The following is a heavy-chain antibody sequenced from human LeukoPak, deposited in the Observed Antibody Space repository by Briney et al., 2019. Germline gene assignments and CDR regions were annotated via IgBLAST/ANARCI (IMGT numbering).Heavy chain of an antibody. CDR3: AREGGNYGSGSYYKSHYYYGMDV. Sequence: GASVKVSCKASGYTFTSYYMHWVRQAPGQGLEWMGIINPSGGSISYAQKFQGRVTMTRDTSTSTVYMELSSLRSEDTAVYYCAREGGNYGSGSYYKSHYYYGMDVWGQGTTVTVSS. CDR1: GYTFTSYY. V-gene: IGHV1-46*01. D-gene: IGHD3-10*01. J-gene: IGHJ6*02. CDR2: INPSGGSI.